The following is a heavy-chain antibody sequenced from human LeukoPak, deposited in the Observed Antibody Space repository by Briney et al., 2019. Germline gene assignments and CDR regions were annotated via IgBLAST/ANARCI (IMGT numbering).Heavy chain of an antibody. D-gene: IGHD3-9*01. CDR3: ARGRYFDWFLFDY. Sequence: GGSLRLSCAASGFTFSSYSMNWVRQAPGKGLEWVSVIYSGGSTYYADSVKGRFTISRNNSKNTLYLQMNSLRAEDTAVYYCARGRYFDWFLFDYWGQGTLVTVSS. V-gene: IGHV3-53*01. CDR2: IYSGGST. CDR1: GFTFSSYS. J-gene: IGHJ4*02.